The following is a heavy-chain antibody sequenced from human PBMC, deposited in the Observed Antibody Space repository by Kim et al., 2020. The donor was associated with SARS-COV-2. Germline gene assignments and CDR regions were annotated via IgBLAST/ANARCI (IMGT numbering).Heavy chain of an antibody. V-gene: IGHV3-30*18. CDR3: AKALLRGVNFYYYGMDV. J-gene: IGHJ6*02. CDR1: GFPFSTYG. Sequence: GESLKISCAASGFPFSTYGMHWVRQAPGKGLEWVALISYDGSNKYYADSMKGRFTISRDNSKNTLYLQVNSLRVEDTAVYYCAKALLRGVNFYYYGMDVWGQGTTVTVSS. CDR2: ISYDGSNK. D-gene: IGHD3-10*01.